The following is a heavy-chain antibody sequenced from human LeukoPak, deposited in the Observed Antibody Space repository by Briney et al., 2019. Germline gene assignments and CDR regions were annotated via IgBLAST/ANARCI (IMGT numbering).Heavy chain of an antibody. Sequence: SETLSLTCAVYGGSFSGYYRSWIRQPPGKGLEWIGEINHSGSTNYNPSLKSRVTISVDTSKNQFSLKLSSVTAADTAVYYCARGRSYYYGSGSHRPFDPWGQGTLVTVSS. CDR2: INHSGST. J-gene: IGHJ5*02. D-gene: IGHD3-10*01. V-gene: IGHV4-34*01. CDR1: GGSFSGYY. CDR3: ARGRSYYYGSGSHRPFDP.